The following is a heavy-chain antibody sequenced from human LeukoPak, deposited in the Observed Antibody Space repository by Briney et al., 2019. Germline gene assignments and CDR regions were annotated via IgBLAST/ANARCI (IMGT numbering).Heavy chain of an antibody. CDR3: ARGESGYSGYGFYYYMDV. CDR2: ISSSSSYI. V-gene: IGHV3-21*01. CDR1: GLSVSSNY. Sequence: GGSLRLSCVASGLSVSSNYMTWVRQAPGKGLEWVSSISSSSSYIYYADSVKGRFTISRDNAKNSLYLQMNSLRAEDTAVYYCARGESGYSGYGFYYYMDVWGKGTTVTVSS. J-gene: IGHJ6*03. D-gene: IGHD5-12*01.